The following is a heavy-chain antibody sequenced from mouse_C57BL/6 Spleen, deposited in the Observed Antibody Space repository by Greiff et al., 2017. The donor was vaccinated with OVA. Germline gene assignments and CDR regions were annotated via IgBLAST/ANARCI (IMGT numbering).Heavy chain of an antibody. D-gene: IGHD1-1*01. CDR3: ARSPYYYGSTHWYFDV. V-gene: IGHV1-72*01. CDR1: GYTFTSYW. CDR2: IDPNSGGT. J-gene: IGHJ1*03. Sequence: QVQLQQPGAELVKPGASVKLSCKASGYTFTSYWMHWVKQRPGRGLEWIVRIDPNSGGTKYNEKFKSKATLTVDKPSSTAYMQLSSLTSEDSAVYYCARSPYYYGSTHWYFDVWGTGTTVTVSS.